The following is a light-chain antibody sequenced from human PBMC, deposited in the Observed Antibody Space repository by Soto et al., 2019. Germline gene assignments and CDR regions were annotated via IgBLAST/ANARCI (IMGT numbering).Light chain of an antibody. CDR2: EVN. J-gene: IGLJ1*01. Sequence: QSALTQPASVSGSPGQSITISCTGTSSDVGGYDFVSWYQQHPGKAPKLIIYEVNYRPSGVSNRFSGSKSGNTASLTISGLQAEDEADYYCSSYTTTNTYVFGTGTKLTVL. CDR3: SSYTTTNTYV. CDR1: SSDVGGYDF. V-gene: IGLV2-14*01.